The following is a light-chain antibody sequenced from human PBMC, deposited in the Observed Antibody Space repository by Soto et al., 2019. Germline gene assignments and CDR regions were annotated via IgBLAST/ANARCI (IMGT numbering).Light chain of an antibody. J-gene: IGLJ2*01. CDR2: EVS. V-gene: IGLV2-8*01. Sequence: QSVLTQPPSASGSPGQSVTISCTGTSSDVGGYNYVSWYQQHPGKAPQLMIYEVSKRPSGVPDRFSGSKSGNTASLTVSGLQAEDEADYYCSSYAGSKGVVFGGGTKLTVL. CDR3: SSYAGSKGVV. CDR1: SSDVGGYNY.